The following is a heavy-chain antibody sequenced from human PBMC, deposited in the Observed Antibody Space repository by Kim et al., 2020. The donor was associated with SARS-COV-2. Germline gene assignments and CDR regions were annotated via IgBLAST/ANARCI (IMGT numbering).Heavy chain of an antibody. CDR2: IKSKTDGGTT. D-gene: IGHD3-10*01. CDR3: TTSSGSLDGYYYYYGMDV. Sequence: GGSLRLSCAASGFTFRNAWMSWVRQAPGKGLEWVGHIKSKTDGGTTDYAAPVKGRFTISRDDSKNTLYLQMNSLKTEDTAVYYCTTSSGSLDGYYYYYGMDVWGQGTTVTVSS. CDR1: GFTFRNAW. V-gene: IGHV3-15*01. J-gene: IGHJ6*02.